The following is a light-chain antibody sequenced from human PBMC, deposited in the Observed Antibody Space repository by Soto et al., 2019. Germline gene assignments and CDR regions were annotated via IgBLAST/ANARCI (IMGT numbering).Light chain of an antibody. CDR2: GAS. CDR3: QQYTNWPPYT. CDR1: RSVSSN. Sequence: EIVMTQSPATLSVSPGERATLSCRASRSVSSNLAWYQQKPGQAPRLLISGASTRATGIPARFSGSGSGTEFTLTISSLQSEDFAVYYCQQYTNWPPYTFGQGTKLEIK. V-gene: IGKV3-15*01. J-gene: IGKJ2*01.